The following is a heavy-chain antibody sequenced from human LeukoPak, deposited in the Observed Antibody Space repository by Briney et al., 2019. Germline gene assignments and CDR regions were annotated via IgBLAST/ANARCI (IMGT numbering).Heavy chain of an antibody. D-gene: IGHD2-2*01. J-gene: IGHJ4*02. V-gene: IGHV1-2*02. CDR2: INPNSGGT. CDR3: ARDLGIVVVPAAVDY. CDR1: GYTFTGYY. Sequence: ASVKVSCKASGYTFTGYYMHWVRQAPGQGLEWMGWINPNSGGTNYAQQFQGRVTMTRDTSISTAYMELNRLRSDDTAVYYCARDLGIVVVPAAVDYRGQGTLVTVSS.